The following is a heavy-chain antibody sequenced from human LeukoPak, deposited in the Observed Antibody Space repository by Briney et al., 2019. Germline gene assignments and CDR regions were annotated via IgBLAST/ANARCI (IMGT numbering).Heavy chain of an antibody. CDR3: ARGQSSRPDYYFDY. J-gene: IGHJ4*02. CDR2: IYSGGST. Sequence: GGSLRLSCAASGFTVSSNYMSWVRQAPGKGLEWVSVIYSGGSTYYADSVKGRFTISRDNSKNTLYLQMNSLRAEDTAVYYCARGQSSRPDYYFDYWGQGTLVTVSS. D-gene: IGHD6-13*01. CDR1: GFTVSSNY. V-gene: IGHV3-66*02.